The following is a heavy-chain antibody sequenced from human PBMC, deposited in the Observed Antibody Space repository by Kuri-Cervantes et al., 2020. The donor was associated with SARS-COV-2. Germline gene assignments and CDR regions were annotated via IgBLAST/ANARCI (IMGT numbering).Heavy chain of an antibody. J-gene: IGHJ6*02. V-gene: IGHV4-59*01. Sequence: SETLSLTCAVYGGSFSSYYWSWIRQPPGKGLEWIGYIYYSGSTNYNPSLKSRVTISVDTSKNQFSLKLSSVTAADTAVYYCARDSSGYYYYGMDVWGQGTTVTVSS. CDR2: IYYSGST. CDR1: GGSFSSYY. D-gene: IGHD3-3*01. CDR3: ARDSSGYYYYGMDV.